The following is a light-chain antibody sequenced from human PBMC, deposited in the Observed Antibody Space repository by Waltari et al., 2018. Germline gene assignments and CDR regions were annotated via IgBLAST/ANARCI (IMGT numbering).Light chain of an antibody. CDR1: QSVLYSSNNKNY. J-gene: IGKJ1*01. Sequence: DIVMTQSPDSLAVSLGEMANITLKSSQSVLYSSNNKNYLAWYQQKPGQPPKLLIYLASTRESGVPDLFSGSGSGTDFTLTISSLQAEDVAVYYCQQYYSTPSFGQGTKVEIK. CDR2: LAS. CDR3: QQYYSTPS. V-gene: IGKV4-1*01.